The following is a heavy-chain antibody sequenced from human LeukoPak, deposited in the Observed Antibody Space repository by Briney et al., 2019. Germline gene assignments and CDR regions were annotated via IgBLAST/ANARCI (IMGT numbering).Heavy chain of an antibody. CDR2: ISGSGGST. CDR3: VKEDRSYDILTGYSEYYFNY. V-gene: IGHV3-23*01. CDR1: GFTFSSYA. Sequence: QPGGSLRLSCAASGFTFSSYAMSWVRQAPGKGLEWVSAISGSGGSTYCADSMKGRFTISRDNSKHTLYLQMNSLRAEDTAVYYCVKEDRSYDILTGYSEYYFNYWGQGTLVTVSS. J-gene: IGHJ4*02. D-gene: IGHD3-9*01.